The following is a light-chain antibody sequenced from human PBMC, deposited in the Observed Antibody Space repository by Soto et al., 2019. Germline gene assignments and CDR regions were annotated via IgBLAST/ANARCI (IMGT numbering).Light chain of an antibody. CDR1: QNVLYSSNNKNY. J-gene: IGKJ5*01. CDR3: QQYNNWPIT. V-gene: IGKV4-1*01. CDR2: GTS. Sequence: DIVMTQSPDSLAVSLGERATINCKSSQNVLYSSNNKNYLAWYQQKPGQAPRLLISGTSSRATGLPARFSGSGSGTEFTLTISSLQSEDFAVYYCQQYNNWPITFGQGTRLEIK.